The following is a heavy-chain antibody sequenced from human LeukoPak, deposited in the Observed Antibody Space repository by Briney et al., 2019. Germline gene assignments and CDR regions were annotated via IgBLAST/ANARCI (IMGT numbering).Heavy chain of an antibody. V-gene: IGHV4-4*07. CDR2: IYTSGST. CDR3: GSQGQNDY. CDR1: GGSISSYS. Sequence: PSETLSLTCTVSGGSISSYSWSWIRQPAGKGLEWIGRIYTSGSTKYNPSLTSRVTISLDKSKNQFSLKLSSVTAADTAVYYCGSQGQNDYGARGPRVTVS. J-gene: IGHJ4*02.